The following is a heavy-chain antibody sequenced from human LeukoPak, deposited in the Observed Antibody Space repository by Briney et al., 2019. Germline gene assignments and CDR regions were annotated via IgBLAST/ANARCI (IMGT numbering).Heavy chain of an antibody. D-gene: IGHD3-10*01. Sequence: GGSLRLSCAASGFTFSTYGMHWVRQAPVKGLEGGAFIRYDGRNEDYADSVKGRFTISRDNSKNTLYLQINSRRAEDTAVYYCAKGTVAGYYGLNYYYGMDVWGQGTTVTVSS. J-gene: IGHJ6*02. CDR3: AKGTVAGYYGLNYYYGMDV. V-gene: IGHV3-30*02. CDR1: GFTFSTYG. CDR2: IRYDGRNE.